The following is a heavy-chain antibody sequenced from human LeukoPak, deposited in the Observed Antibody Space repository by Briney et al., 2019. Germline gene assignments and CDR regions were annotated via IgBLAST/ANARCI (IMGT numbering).Heavy chain of an antibody. Sequence: ASVKVSCKSSGYTFTSYAMHWVRQAPGQRLEWMGWINAGNGNTKYSQKFQGRVTITRDTSASTAYKEMSSLRSEDTAVYYCARASPLGKAAPFDSWGKGTLVTVSS. J-gene: IGHJ4*02. CDR1: GYTFTSYA. D-gene: IGHD6-25*01. CDR3: ARASPLGKAAPFDS. V-gene: IGHV1-3*01. CDR2: INAGNGNT.